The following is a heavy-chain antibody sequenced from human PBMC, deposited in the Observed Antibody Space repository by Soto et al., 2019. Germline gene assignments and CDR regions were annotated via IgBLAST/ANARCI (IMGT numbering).Heavy chain of an antibody. V-gene: IGHV1-69*01. CDR1: GGTFSSYA. CDR2: IIPIFGTA. J-gene: IGHJ6*02. CDR3: ARGINCSSTGCSVYGMEV. D-gene: IGHD2-2*01. Sequence: QVQLVQSGAEVKKPGSSVKVSCKASGGTFSSYAISWVRQAPGQGLEWMGGIIPIFGTANYAQKFQGRVTIAAEEATSTADVELSSLRSEDTAVYYCARGINCSSTGCSVYGMEVWGRGTTVTVSS.